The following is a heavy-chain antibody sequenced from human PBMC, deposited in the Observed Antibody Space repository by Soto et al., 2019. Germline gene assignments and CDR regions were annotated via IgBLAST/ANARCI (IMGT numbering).Heavy chain of an antibody. D-gene: IGHD5-12*01. J-gene: IGHJ4*02. CDR3: ARRVVATTRTFDY. CDR1: GGSISSSSYY. Sequence: PSETLSLTCTVSGGSISSSSYYWGWIRQPPGKGLEWIGSIYYSGSTYYNPSLKSRVTISVDTSKNQFSLKLSSVTAADTAVYYCARRVVATTRTFDYWGQGTLVTVSS. V-gene: IGHV4-39*01. CDR2: IYYSGST.